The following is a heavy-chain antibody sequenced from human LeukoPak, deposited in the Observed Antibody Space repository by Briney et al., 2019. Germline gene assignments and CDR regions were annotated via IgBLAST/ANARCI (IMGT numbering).Heavy chain of an antibody. CDR2: IYNSGST. V-gene: IGHV4-4*07. Sequence: SETLSLTCTVSGGSISGYYWGWIRQPAGKGLEWIGRIYNSGSTNYNTNYNPSLTSRVTMSVDTSKNQFSLKLNSVSAADTAVYFCARAIWYGSGTTAFDYWGQGTLVTVSP. CDR1: GGSISGYY. J-gene: IGHJ4*02. CDR3: ARAIWYGSGTTAFDY. D-gene: IGHD3-10*01.